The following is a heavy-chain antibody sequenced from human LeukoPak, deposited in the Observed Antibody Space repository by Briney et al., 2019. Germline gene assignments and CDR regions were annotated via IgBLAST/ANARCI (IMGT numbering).Heavy chain of an antibody. Sequence: ASVTVSCTASGYTFTKSAMNWVRQAPGQGLEWMGYINTNTGNPTYARGFTGRFVFSLDTSVSTAYLQISSLKAEDTAVYYCARDPNHYYDSSGYYGDYWGQGTLVTVSS. CDR3: ARDPNHYYDSSGYYGDY. CDR2: INTNTGNP. J-gene: IGHJ4*02. D-gene: IGHD3-22*01. CDR1: GYTFTKSA. V-gene: IGHV7-4-1*02.